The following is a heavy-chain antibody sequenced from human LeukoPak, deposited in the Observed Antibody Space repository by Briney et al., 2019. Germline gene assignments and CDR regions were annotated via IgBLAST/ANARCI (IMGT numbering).Heavy chain of an antibody. Sequence: GGSLRLSCAASGFTFSSYGMHWVGQAPGKGLEGVAVIWYDGSNNYYADSVKGRFTISRDNSKNTLYLQMNSLRAEDTAVYYCARGDYYVSRGDYWGQGTLVTVSS. CDR2: IWYDGSNN. D-gene: IGHD3-10*01. CDR1: GFTFSSYG. CDR3: ARGDYYVSRGDY. V-gene: IGHV3-33*08. J-gene: IGHJ4*02.